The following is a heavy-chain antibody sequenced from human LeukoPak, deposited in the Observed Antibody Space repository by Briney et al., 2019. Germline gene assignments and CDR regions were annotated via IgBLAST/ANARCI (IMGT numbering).Heavy chain of an antibody. J-gene: IGHJ4*02. CDR1: GFPFSDYV. CDR2: ISYDGSNK. CDR3: AKEVVGAFRY. V-gene: IGHV3-30*18. D-gene: IGHD2-15*01. Sequence: GGSLRLSCAASGFPFSDYVMHWVRQAPGKGLEWVAVISYDGSNKYYADSVKGRFTISRDNSKNTLYLQMNSLRAEDTAVYYCAKEVVGAFRYWGQGTLVTVSS.